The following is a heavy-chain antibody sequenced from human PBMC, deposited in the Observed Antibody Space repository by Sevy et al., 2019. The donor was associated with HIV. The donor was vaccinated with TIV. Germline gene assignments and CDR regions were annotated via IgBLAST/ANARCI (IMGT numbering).Heavy chain of an antibody. V-gene: IGHV1-69*13. CDR2: IIPILGSV. D-gene: IGHD6-19*01. CDR3: ARGGGNGWYYFDY. CDR1: GGIFRSYG. Sequence: ASVKVSCKASGGIFRSYGISWVRQAPGQVLEWMGGIIPILGSVNYAQKFQGRVTITADESTQTAYMELSSLRSEDTAVYYCARGGGNGWYYFDYWGQETLVTVSS. J-gene: IGHJ4*02.